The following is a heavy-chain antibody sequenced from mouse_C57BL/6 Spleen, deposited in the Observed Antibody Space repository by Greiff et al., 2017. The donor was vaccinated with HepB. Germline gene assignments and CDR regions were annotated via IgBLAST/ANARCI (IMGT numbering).Heavy chain of an antibody. CDR1: GYTFTDYY. D-gene: IGHD2-4*01. CDR2: IYPGSGNT. Sequence: QVQLQQSGAELVRPGASVKLSCKASGYTFTDYYINWVKQRPGQGLEWIARIYPGSGNTYYNEKFKGKATLTAEKSSSTAYMQLSSLTSEDSAVYCCAVLREDYAMDYWGQGTSVTVSS. J-gene: IGHJ4*01. CDR3: AVLREDYAMDY. V-gene: IGHV1-76*01.